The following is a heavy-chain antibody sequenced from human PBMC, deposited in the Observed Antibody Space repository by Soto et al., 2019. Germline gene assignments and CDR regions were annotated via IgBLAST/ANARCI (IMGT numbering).Heavy chain of an antibody. J-gene: IGHJ5*02. D-gene: IGHD3-22*01. V-gene: IGHV1-69*06. CDR1: GGTFGSDA. Sequence: AAVKVSCKASGGTFGSDAITWVRQAPGQGLEWVGRIIPIFGTTNYAQNLQGRVTISADKSTLTSYMELHSLTSDDTALYYCARDRTDSGYYTNWLDPWGQGTKVTVSS. CDR3: ARDRTDSGYYTNWLDP. CDR2: IIPIFGTT.